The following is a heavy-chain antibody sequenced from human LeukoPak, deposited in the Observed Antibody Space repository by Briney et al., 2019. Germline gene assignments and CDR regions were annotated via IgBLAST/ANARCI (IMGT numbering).Heavy chain of an antibody. J-gene: IGHJ4*02. CDR3: ARNWGSGWDFDY. D-gene: IGHD6-19*01. CDR2: TYYRCKGYS. CDR1: GDSVSSNSAA. Sequence: SQTLSLTCALSGDSVSSNSAAWNWIRKSPSRGVEWVGRTYYRCKGYSDYAVSVKSRITINPDTSKNQFSLQLNSVTPEDTAVYYCARNWGSGWDFDYWGQGTLVTVSS. V-gene: IGHV6-1*01.